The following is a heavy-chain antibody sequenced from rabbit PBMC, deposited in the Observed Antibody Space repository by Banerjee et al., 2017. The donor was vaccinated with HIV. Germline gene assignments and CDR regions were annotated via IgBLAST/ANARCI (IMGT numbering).Heavy chain of an antibody. CDR3: ARDERDAAHGGYGYGGFDL. CDR1: GFSFSSSYW. J-gene: IGHJ4*01. Sequence: QSLEESGGDLVKPGASLTLTCTASGFSFSSSYWICWVRQAPGKGLEWIACIDVGNSDTFYASWAKGRFTISKTSSNTVTLQMTSLTAADTATYFCARDERDAAHGGYGYGGFDLWGPGTLVTVS. V-gene: IGHV1S40*01. D-gene: IGHD6-1*01. CDR2: IDVGNSDT.